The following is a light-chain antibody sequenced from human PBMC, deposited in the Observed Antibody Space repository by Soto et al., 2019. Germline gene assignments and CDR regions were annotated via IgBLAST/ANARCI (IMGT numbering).Light chain of an antibody. CDR1: QSVTSNY. J-gene: IGKJ1*01. CDR3: LNQGSSLWT. Sequence: EIVLMQTPGTLSLSPGERATLSCRASQSVTSNYIAWYQQKPGQAPRLGIYDASNRPTGIPDRLTGSGSGTDLTLTISRLEHEDFSTYYCLNQGSSLWTCRQGTKVDIK. V-gene: IGKV3-20*01. CDR2: DAS.